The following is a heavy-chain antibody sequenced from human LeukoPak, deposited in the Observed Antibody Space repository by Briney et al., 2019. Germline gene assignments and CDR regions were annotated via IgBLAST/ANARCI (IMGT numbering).Heavy chain of an antibody. J-gene: IGHJ6*03. CDR1: GDSISTSSYY. CDR3: ARYKDYYYSYMDV. V-gene: IGHV4-39*01. Sequence: SETLSLTCSVSGDSISTSSYYWGWIRQPPGKGPEWIGTIYYSGSTYYNPSLTSRVTISVDTSKNQFSLKLSSVTAADTAVYYCARYKDYYYSYMDVWGKGTTVTISS. CDR2: IYYSGST. D-gene: IGHD1-14*01.